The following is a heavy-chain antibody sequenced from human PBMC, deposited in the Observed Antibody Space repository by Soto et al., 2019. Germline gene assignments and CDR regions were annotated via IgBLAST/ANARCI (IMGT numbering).Heavy chain of an antibody. CDR1: GFTFSSYG. V-gene: IGHV3-30*18. Sequence: PGGSLRLSCAASGFTFSSYGMHWVRQAPGKGLEWVAVISYDGRNKYYADSVKGRFTISRDNSKNTLYLQMSSLRAEDTAVYCCVKDGSSGWPYYYGLDVWGQGTTVTVSS. D-gene: IGHD6-19*01. J-gene: IGHJ6*02. CDR3: VKDGSSGWPYYYGLDV. CDR2: ISYDGRNK.